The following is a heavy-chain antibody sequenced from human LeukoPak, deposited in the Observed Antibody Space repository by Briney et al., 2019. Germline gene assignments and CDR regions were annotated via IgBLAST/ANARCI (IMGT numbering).Heavy chain of an antibody. D-gene: IGHD6-19*01. V-gene: IGHV4-59*08. CDR3: ARHLRAVAGGRYFDY. CDR1: GGSISGYY. Sequence: SETLSLTCTVSGGSISGYYWSWIRQPPGKGLEWIGYIYHNGGTNYNPSLQSRLTISVDTSKNQFSLELSSVTAADTAVYYCARHLRAVAGGRYFDYWGQGTQVTVSS. J-gene: IGHJ4*02. CDR2: IYHNGGT.